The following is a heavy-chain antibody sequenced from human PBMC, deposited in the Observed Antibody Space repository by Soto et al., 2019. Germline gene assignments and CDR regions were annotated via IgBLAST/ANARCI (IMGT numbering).Heavy chain of an antibody. CDR2: ISYDGSNK. CDR1: GFTFSSYG. D-gene: IGHD4-17*01. Sequence: PGGSLRLSCAASGFTFSSYGMHWVRQAPGKGLEWVAVISYDGSNKYYADSVKGRFTISRDNSKNTLYLQMNSLRAEDTAVYYCAKESLYGDRLSWIDYWGQGTLVTVSS. J-gene: IGHJ4*02. V-gene: IGHV3-30*18. CDR3: AKESLYGDRLSWIDY.